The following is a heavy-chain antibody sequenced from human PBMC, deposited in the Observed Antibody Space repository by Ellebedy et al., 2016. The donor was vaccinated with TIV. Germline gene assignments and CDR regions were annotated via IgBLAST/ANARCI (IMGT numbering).Heavy chain of an antibody. J-gene: IGHJ4*02. CDR3: MRGGVVTPDY. D-gene: IGHD2-15*01. V-gene: IGHV3-7*01. Sequence: GESLKISCAASGFSFRSYWMTWVRQPPGKGLEWVANINEDGNEIHYVDSVRGRFTISRDNAKNSLYLQMNSLRVEDMEVYYCMRGGVVTPDYWGQGTLVTVSS. CDR2: INEDGNEI. CDR1: GFSFRSYW.